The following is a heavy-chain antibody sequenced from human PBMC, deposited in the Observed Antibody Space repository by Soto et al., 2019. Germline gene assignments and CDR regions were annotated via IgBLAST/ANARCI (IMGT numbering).Heavy chain of an antibody. Sequence: ASVKVSCKASGYTFTDYGISWVRQAPGQGFEWMGWITAYNSNTKYAQKFQGRVTMTTDMSTSTVYMDLRSLTSDDTAVYYCAREWCSNTGCAGVDYWGQGTLVTVSS. CDR2: ITAYNSNT. D-gene: IGHD2-2*01. CDR1: GYTFTDYG. V-gene: IGHV1-18*01. J-gene: IGHJ4*02. CDR3: AREWCSNTGCAGVDY.